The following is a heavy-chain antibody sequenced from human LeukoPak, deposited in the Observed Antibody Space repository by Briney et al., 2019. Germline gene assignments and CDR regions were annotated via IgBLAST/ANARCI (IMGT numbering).Heavy chain of an antibody. Sequence: ASVKVSCKASGYTFTSYYMHLGRQAPGQGLEWMGIINPSGGSTSYAQKFQGRVTMTRDTSTSTVYMELSSLRSEDTAVYYCAREEVSVAGTYNWFDPSGQGTLVTVSS. D-gene: IGHD6-19*01. V-gene: IGHV1-46*01. CDR1: GYTFTSYY. CDR3: AREEVSVAGTYNWFDP. CDR2: INPSGGST. J-gene: IGHJ5*02.